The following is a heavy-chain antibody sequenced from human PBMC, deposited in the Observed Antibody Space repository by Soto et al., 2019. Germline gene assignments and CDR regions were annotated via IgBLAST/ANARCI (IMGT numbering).Heavy chain of an antibody. CDR1: GFTFSSYA. J-gene: IGHJ4*02. Sequence: QVQLVESRGGVVQPGRALRHSCAAAGFTFSSYAMHWVRQAPGKGLEWVAVISYDGSNKYYADSVKGRFTISRDNSKNTLYLQMNSLRAEDTAVYYCARHGSSSSSRFDYWGQGTLVTVSS. V-gene: IGHV3-30-3*01. CDR3: ARHGSSSSSRFDY. D-gene: IGHD6-6*01. CDR2: ISYDGSNK.